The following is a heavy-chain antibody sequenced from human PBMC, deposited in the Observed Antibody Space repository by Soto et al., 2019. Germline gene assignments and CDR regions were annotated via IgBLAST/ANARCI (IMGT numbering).Heavy chain of an antibody. V-gene: IGHV3-30*03. J-gene: IGHJ4*02. CDR3: ARSYTPPHPIQYLGY. D-gene: IGHD4-4*01. CDR2: ISYDGSNK. CDR1: GFTFSSYG. Sequence: PGGSLRLSCAASGFTFSSYGMHWVRQAPGKGLEWVAVISYDGSNKYYADSVKGRFTISRDNSKNTLYLQMNSLRAEDTAVYYCARSYTPPHPIQYLGYWGQGTLVTVSS.